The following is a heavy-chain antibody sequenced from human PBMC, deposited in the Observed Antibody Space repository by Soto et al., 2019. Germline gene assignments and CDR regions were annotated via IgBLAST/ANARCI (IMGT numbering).Heavy chain of an antibody. V-gene: IGHV4-31*03. CDR3: ARVYSGYDYLGWFDP. CDR1: GGSISSGGYY. D-gene: IGHD5-12*01. J-gene: IGHJ5*02. Sequence: PSETLSLTCTVSGGSISSGGYYWSWIRQHPGKGLEWIGYIYYSGINYNNPSLKSRVTISADTPKNQFSLKLSSVTAADTAVYYCARVYSGYDYLGWFDPWGQGSLVTVSS. CDR2: IYYSGIN.